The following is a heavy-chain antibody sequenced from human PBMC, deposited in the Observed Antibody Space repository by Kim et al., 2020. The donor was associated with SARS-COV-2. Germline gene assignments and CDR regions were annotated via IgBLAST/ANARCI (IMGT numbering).Heavy chain of an antibody. Sequence: YHPTLKSRVTATVDTSKNQFSLKLSSVTAADTAVYYCARGLWTFDYWGQGILVTVSS. CDR3: ARGLWTFDY. V-gene: IGHV4-59*09. D-gene: IGHD2-21*01. J-gene: IGHJ4*02.